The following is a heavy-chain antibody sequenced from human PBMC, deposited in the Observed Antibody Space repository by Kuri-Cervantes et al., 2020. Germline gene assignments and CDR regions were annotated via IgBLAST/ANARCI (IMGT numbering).Heavy chain of an antibody. CDR3: ARGGGNSPFDY. J-gene: IGHJ4*02. V-gene: IGHV4-34*01. CDR2: INHSGST. D-gene: IGHD4-23*01. Sequence: SQTLSLTCAVYGGSLSGYYWSWIRQPPGKGLEWIGEINHSGSTNYNPSLKSRVTISVDTSKNQFSLKLSSVTAADTAVYYCARGGGNSPFDYWGQGTLVTVSS. CDR1: GGSLSGYY.